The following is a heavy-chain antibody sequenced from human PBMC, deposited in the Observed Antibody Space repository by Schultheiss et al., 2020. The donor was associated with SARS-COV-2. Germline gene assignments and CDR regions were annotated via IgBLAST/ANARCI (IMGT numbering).Heavy chain of an antibody. J-gene: IGHJ6*02. V-gene: IGHV4-59*12. D-gene: IGHD5-24*01. CDR3: AREHVERTTIRYYYHGLDV. Sequence: SQTLSLTCTVSGGSISSYYWSWIRQHPGKGLEWIGYIYYSGSTNYNPSLKSRVTISVDTSKNQFSLKLRSVTAADTAVYYCAREHVERTTIRYYYHGLDVWGQGTTVTVSS. CDR2: IYYSGST. CDR1: GGSISSYY.